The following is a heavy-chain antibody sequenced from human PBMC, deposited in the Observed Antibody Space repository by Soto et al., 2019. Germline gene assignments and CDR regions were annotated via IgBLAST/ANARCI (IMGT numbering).Heavy chain of an antibody. D-gene: IGHD3-3*01. CDR1: GGSISSSSYY. V-gene: IGHV4-39*01. Sequence: SETLSLTCTVSGGSISSSSYYWGWIRQPPGKGLEWIGSIYYSGSTYYNPSLKSRVTISVDTSKNQFSLKLSSVTAADAAVYYCARGGGFLEWLSNYFDYWGQGTLVTVSS. CDR2: IYYSGST. J-gene: IGHJ4*02. CDR3: ARGGGFLEWLSNYFDY.